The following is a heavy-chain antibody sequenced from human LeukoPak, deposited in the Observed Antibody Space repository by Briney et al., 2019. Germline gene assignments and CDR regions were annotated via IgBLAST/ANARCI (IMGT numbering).Heavy chain of an antibody. CDR3: ARDPGAFDI. Sequence: SQTLSLTCDISGDSVSSNSAAWNWIRQSPSSGLEWLGRTYYRSRWYTDYAVSLRSRLTINPDTSKNQLSLQLNSVTPEDTAVYYCARDPGAFDIWGPGTMVTVSS. J-gene: IGHJ3*02. V-gene: IGHV6-1*01. CDR2: TYYRSRWYT. CDR1: GDSVSSNSAA.